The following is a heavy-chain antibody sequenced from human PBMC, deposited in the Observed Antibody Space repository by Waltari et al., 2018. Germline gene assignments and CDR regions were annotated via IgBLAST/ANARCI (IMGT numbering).Heavy chain of an antibody. D-gene: IGHD2-21*02. CDR1: GGTFSSHA. CDR3: ARDTLDYGGNSGLYGMDV. Sequence: QVQLVQSGAEVKRPGSSVKVSCKASGGTFSSHAISCVRQAPGQGLEWMGEIIPIFGTANYAQKVLGRVTITADESTSTAYMELSSMRSEDTAVYYCARDTLDYGGNSGLYGMDVWGQGTTVTVSS. V-gene: IGHV1-69*13. J-gene: IGHJ6*02. CDR2: IIPIFGTA.